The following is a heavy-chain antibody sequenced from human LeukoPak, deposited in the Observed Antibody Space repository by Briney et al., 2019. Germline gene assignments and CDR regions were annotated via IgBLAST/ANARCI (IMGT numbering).Heavy chain of an antibody. V-gene: IGHV1-69*04. Sequence: ASVKVSCKASGGTFSSYAISWVRQAPGQGLEWMGRIIPILGIANYAQKFQGRVTITADKSTSTAYMELSSLRPEDTAVYYCARDGTVGATITGRFGTWGQGTLVTVSS. CDR3: ARDGTVGATITGRFGT. CDR1: GGTFSSYA. CDR2: IIPILGIA. J-gene: IGHJ5*02. D-gene: IGHD1-26*01.